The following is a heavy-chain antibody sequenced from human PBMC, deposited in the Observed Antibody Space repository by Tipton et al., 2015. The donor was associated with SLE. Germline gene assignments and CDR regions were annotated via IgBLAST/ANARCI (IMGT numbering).Heavy chain of an antibody. Sequence: SLRLSCAASGFTFSSYGMHWVRQAPGKGLEWVAVIWYDGSNKYYADSVKGRFTISRDNSKNTLYLQMNSLRAEDTAVYYCARDGGDGYYSGAFDIWGQGTMVTVSS. V-gene: IGHV3-33*01. CDR2: IWYDGSNK. J-gene: IGHJ3*02. D-gene: IGHD5-24*01. CDR1: GFTFSSYG. CDR3: ARDGGDGYYSGAFDI.